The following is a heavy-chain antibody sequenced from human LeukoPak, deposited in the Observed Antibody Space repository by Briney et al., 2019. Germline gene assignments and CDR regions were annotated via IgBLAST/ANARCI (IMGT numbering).Heavy chain of an antibody. CDR2: IYTSGST. V-gene: IGHV4-4*07. CDR1: GGSISSYY. CDR3: ARDRRDIVVVVAAPLDYYYYMDV. Sequence: SETLSLTCTVSGGSISSYYWSWIRQPAGKGLEWIGRIYTSGSTNYNPSLKSRVTMSVDTSKNQFSLKLSSVTAADTAVYYCARDRRDIVVVVAAPLDYYYYMDVWGKGTTVTISS. J-gene: IGHJ6*03. D-gene: IGHD2-15*01.